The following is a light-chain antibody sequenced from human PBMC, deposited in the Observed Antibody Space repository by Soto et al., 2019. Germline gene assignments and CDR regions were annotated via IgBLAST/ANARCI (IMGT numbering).Light chain of an antibody. Sequence: QSVLTQPASVSGSPGQSITISCTGTSSDIGTYNYVSWYQQHPGQAPKLMIYDVSNRPSGVSDRFSGSKSGNTASLTISGLQAEGEADYYCYSCSRSSGTRYVFGTGTKLTVL. CDR2: DVS. J-gene: IGLJ1*01. CDR3: YSCSRSSGTRYV. V-gene: IGLV2-14*03. CDR1: SSDIGTYNY.